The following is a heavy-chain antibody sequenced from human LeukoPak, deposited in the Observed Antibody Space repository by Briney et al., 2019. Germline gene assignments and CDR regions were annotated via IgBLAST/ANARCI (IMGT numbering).Heavy chain of an antibody. CDR3: ARGLVVPAAIND. CDR1: GGSISSYY. V-gene: IGHV4-59*01. Sequence: PSETLSLTCTVSGGSISSYYWTWIRQPPGKGLEWIGYIYYSGSTNYNPSLKSRVTISVDTSKNQFSLKLTSVIAADTAVYYCARGLVVPAAINDWGQGTLVTVSS. CDR2: IYYSGST. J-gene: IGHJ4*02. D-gene: IGHD2-2*01.